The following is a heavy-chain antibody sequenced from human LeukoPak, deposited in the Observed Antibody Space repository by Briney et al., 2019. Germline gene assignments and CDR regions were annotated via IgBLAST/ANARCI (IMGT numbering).Heavy chain of an antibody. V-gene: IGHV1-69*04. D-gene: IGHD1-26*01. CDR2: IIPILGIA. CDR3: ARGLGATQYYYYGMGV. CDR1: GGTFSSYA. Sequence: SVKVSCKASGGTFSSYAISWVRQAPGQGLEWMGRIIPILGIANYAQKFQGRVTITADKSTSTAYMELSSLRSEDTAVYYCARGLGATQYYYYGMGVWGQGTTVTVSS. J-gene: IGHJ6*02.